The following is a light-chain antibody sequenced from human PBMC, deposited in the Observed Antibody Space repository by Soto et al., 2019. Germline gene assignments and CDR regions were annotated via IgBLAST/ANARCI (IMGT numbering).Light chain of an antibody. Sequence: QSVLTQPPSASGTPGQRVTISCSGSSSNIGSNTVNWYQQLPGTAPKLLTYSNNQRPSGVPDRFSGSKSGTSASLAISGLQSEEEADYSCAAWDDSLTLYVFGTGTKVTVL. J-gene: IGLJ1*01. CDR1: SSNIGSNT. CDR2: SNN. CDR3: AAWDDSLTLYV. V-gene: IGLV1-44*01.